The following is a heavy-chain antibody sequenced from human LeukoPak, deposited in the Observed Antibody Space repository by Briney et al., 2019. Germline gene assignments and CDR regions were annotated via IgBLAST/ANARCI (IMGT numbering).Heavy chain of an antibody. J-gene: IGHJ3*02. D-gene: IGHD3-22*01. CDR2: IRVSGGST. CDR3: AKDTGSSGYYYISDGFDI. V-gene: IGHV3-23*01. CDR1: GFTFRNYA. Sequence: GGSLRLSCAASGFTFRNYAMNWVRQAPGKGLEWVSGIRVSGGSTYYADSVKGRFTSSRDNSKNTLYLQMNSLRAEDTAVYYCAKDTGSSGYYYISDGFDIWGQGTMVTVSS.